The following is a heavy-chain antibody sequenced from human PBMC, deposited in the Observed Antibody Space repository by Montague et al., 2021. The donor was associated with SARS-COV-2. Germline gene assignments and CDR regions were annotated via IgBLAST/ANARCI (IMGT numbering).Heavy chain of an antibody. CDR3: ARSGFTDRLRTYAMDV. J-gene: IGHJ6*02. D-gene: IGHD5-12*01. CDR1: GGSISSSHW. CDR2: ISHSGST. Sequence: SETLSLTCAVSGGSISSSHWWSWIRQPPGKGLEWIGEISHSGSTNYNPSLKTRVTISLDTSKNQLPLQLTSVTAADTAIYYCARSGFTDRLRTYAMDVWGQGTTVTVSS. V-gene: IGHV4-4*02.